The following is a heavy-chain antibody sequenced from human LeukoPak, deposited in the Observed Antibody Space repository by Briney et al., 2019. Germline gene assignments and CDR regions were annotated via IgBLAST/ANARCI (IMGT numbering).Heavy chain of an antibody. D-gene: IGHD6-13*01. J-gene: IGHJ4*02. V-gene: IGHV6-1*01. CDR3: ARASSSTWYPHLHY. Sequence: TSQTLSLTCAISGGSVSSDSAAWNWISQSPSRGLEWLGRTYYRSKWYNDYAVTVKTRITINPDTSKNHFSLQLNSVTPEDTGVYYCARASSSTWYPHLHYRGQGTLVTVPS. CDR1: GGSVSSDSAA. CDR2: TYYRSKWYN.